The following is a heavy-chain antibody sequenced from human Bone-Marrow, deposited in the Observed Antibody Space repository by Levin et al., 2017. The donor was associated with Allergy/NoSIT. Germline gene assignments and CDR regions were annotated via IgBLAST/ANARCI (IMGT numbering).Heavy chain of an antibody. V-gene: IGHV2-70*11. J-gene: IGHJ4*02. D-gene: IGHD3-10*01. CDR3: ARATNHYYGRGFDY. CDR2: IDWDDDK. Sequence: SGSGPTLVKPTQTLTLTCTFSGFSLSTSGMCVSWIRQPPGKALEWLARIDWDDDKYYSTSLKTRLAISKDTSKNQVVLTMTNMDPLDTATYYCARATNHYYGRGFDYWGQGTLVTVSS. CDR1: GFSLSTSGMC.